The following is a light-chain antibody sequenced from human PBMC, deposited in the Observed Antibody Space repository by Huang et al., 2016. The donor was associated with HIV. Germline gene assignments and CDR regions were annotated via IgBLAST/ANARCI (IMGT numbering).Light chain of an antibody. J-gene: IGKJ2*01. CDR1: QSISSN. Sequence: IVMTQSPAPLSVSPGETSTLSCRASQSISSNLAWYQHKPGQAPRRLIYGASTRATGIPARFSGSVSGTEFTLTISSLQSEDFAVYYCQQYNNRYTFGQGTKLEIK. CDR3: QQYNNRYT. V-gene: IGKV3-15*01. CDR2: GAS.